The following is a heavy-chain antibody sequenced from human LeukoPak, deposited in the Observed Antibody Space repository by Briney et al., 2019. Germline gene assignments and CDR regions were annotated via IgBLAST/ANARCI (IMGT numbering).Heavy chain of an antibody. CDR2: IYYSGST. Sequence: SETLSLTCTVSGGSISSSSYYWGWIRQPPGKGLEWIGSIYYSGSTYYNLSLKSRVTISVDTSKNQFSLKLSSVTAADTAVYYCARWSGYYDSSGYYYYYYGMDVWGQGTTVTVSS. D-gene: IGHD3-22*01. CDR3: ARWSGYYDSSGYYYYYYGMDV. CDR1: GGSISSSSYY. J-gene: IGHJ6*02. V-gene: IGHV4-39*01.